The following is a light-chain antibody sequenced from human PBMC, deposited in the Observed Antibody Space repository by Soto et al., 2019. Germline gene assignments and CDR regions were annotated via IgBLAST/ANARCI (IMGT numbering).Light chain of an antibody. Sequence: QAVVTQPASVSGSPGQSITISCTGTSSDVGGYDFVSWYQQNPGKAPKLMIYDVSNRPSGVSNRFSGSKSGNTASLNISGLQAEDEADYYCSSYRDSSTPDVVFGGGTKLTVL. CDR2: DVS. J-gene: IGLJ2*01. V-gene: IGLV2-14*01. CDR3: SSYRDSSTPDVV. CDR1: SSDVGGYDF.